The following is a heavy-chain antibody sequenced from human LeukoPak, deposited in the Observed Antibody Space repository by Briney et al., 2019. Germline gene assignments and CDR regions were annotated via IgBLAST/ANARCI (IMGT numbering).Heavy chain of an antibody. Sequence: SVKVSCKASGDTFSSYAISWVRQAPGQGLEWMGGIIPIFGTANYAQKFQGRVTITADESTSTAYMELSSLRSEDTAVYYCASGIVVLPAAIGTQDYYYYYMDVWGKGTTVTISS. CDR3: ASGIVVLPAAIGTQDYYYYYMDV. J-gene: IGHJ6*03. CDR2: IIPIFGTA. CDR1: GDTFSSYA. V-gene: IGHV1-69*13. D-gene: IGHD2-2*01.